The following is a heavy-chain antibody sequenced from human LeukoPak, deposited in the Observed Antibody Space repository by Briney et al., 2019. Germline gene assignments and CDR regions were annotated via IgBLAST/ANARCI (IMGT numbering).Heavy chain of an antibody. CDR1: GGSISSYY. J-gene: IGHJ5*02. Sequence: SETLSLTCTVSGGSISSYYWSWIRQPAGKGLEWTGRIYTSGSTNYNPSLKSRVTMSVDTSKNQFSLKMSSVTAADTAVYYCARDPGVIAAAPNWFDPWGQGTLVTVSS. V-gene: IGHV4-4*07. CDR3: ARDPGVIAAAPNWFDP. CDR2: IYTSGST. D-gene: IGHD6-13*01.